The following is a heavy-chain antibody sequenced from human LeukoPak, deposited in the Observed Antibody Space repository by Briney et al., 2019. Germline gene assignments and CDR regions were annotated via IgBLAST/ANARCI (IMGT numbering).Heavy chain of an antibody. CDR2: IFYNGST. CDR1: SDSITNYY. J-gene: IGHJ6*02. V-gene: IGHV4-59*01. CDR3: ARDPGDGYNYHYYYGMDV. D-gene: IGHD5-24*01. Sequence: SETLSLTCTVSSDSITNYYWSWIRQPPGKGLEWIGYIFYNGSTNYNPSLKSRVTISVDTSKNQFSLKLSSVTAADTAVYYCARDPGDGYNYHYYYGMDVWGQGTTVTVSS.